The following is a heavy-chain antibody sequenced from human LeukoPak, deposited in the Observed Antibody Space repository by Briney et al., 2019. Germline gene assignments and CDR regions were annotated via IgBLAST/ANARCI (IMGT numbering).Heavy chain of an antibody. J-gene: IGHJ6*02. D-gene: IGHD3-3*01. CDR1: GFTFSSYG. CDR2: IWYDGSNK. Sequence: GGSLRLSCAASGFTFSSYGMHWVRQAPGKGLEWVAVIWYDGSNKYYADSVKGRFTISRDNSKNTLYLQMNSLRAEDTAVYYCARDPPIFGVGTNYNYGMDVWGQGTTVTVSS. V-gene: IGHV3-33*01. CDR3: ARDPPIFGVGTNYNYGMDV.